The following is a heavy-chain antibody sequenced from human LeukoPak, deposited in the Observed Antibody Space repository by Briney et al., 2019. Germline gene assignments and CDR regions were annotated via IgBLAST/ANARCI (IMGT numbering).Heavy chain of an antibody. CDR1: GFTFSSYS. V-gene: IGHV3-21*01. CDR3: ARGNQYYDFWSGYDTELDY. D-gene: IGHD3-3*01. J-gene: IGHJ4*02. Sequence: GGSLRLSCAASGFTFSSYSMNWVRQAPGKGLEWVSSISSSSSYIYYADSVKGRFTISRDNAKNSLYLQMNSLRAEDTAVYYCARGNQYYDFWSGYDTELDYWGQGTLVTVPS. CDR2: ISSSSSYI.